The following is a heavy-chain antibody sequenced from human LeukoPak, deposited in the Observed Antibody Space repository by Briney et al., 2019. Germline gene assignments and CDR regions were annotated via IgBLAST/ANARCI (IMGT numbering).Heavy chain of an antibody. CDR2: ISTYNGNT. D-gene: IGHD2-15*01. V-gene: IGHV1-18*01. J-gene: IGHJ5*02. CDR1: GYTFTSYG. Sequence: ASVKVSCKASGYTFTSYGISWVRQAPGQGLEWMGWISTYNGNTNYAQKLQGRVTMTTDTSTSTAYMELRSLRSDDTAVYSCGRGYCSGGGCYSGGVWFDPWGQGTLVTVSS. CDR3: GRGYCSGGGCYSGGVWFDP.